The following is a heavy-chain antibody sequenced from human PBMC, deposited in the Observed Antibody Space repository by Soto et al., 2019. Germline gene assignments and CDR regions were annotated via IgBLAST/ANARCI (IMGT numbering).Heavy chain of an antibody. CDR1: GFTFGDYA. Sequence: GGSLRLSCTASGFTFGDYAMSWFRQAPGKGLEWVGFIRSKAYGGTTEYAASVKGRFTISRDDSKSIAYLQMNSLKTEDTAVYYCTRAGRKWLVLGVDYWGQGTLVTVSS. CDR2: IRSKAYGGTT. D-gene: IGHD6-19*01. CDR3: TRAGRKWLVLGVDY. J-gene: IGHJ4*02. V-gene: IGHV3-49*03.